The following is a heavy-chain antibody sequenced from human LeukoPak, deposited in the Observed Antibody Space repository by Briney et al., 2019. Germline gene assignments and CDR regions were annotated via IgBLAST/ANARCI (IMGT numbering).Heavy chain of an antibody. V-gene: IGHV4-61*02. J-gene: IGHJ6*03. CDR1: GGPISSGSYY. D-gene: IGHD2-2*01. CDR2: IYTSGSA. CDR3: ARDADIVVVPAAMSDYYYYYYMDV. Sequence: SQTLSLTCTVSGGPISSGSYYWSWIRQPAGKGLEWIGRIYTSGSANYNPSLKSRVTISVDTSKNQFSLKLSSVTAADTAVYYCARDADIVVVPAAMSDYYYYYYMDVWGKGTTVTVSS.